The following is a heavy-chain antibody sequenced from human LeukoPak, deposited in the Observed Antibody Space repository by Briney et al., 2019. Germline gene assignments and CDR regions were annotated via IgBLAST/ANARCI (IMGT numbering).Heavy chain of an antibody. J-gene: IGHJ4*02. CDR3: VKDFGRVRGTPDS. V-gene: IGHV3-64D*06. CDR1: GFVFSIYT. D-gene: IGHD3-16*01. Sequence: PGGSLRLSCSASGFVFSIYTMYWVRQTPGKGPEYVSTISGSGNGFSIYYADSVKGRFTISRDDSKSILYLQMNGLRSEDTAVYYCVKDFGRVRGTPDSWGQGALVTV. CDR2: ISGSGNGFSI.